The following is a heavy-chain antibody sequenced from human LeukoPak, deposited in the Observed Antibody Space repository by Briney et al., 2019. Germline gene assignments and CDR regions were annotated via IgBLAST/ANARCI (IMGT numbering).Heavy chain of an antibody. CDR2: INHSGST. CDR3: ARGLSVAGAGY. CDR1: GGSFSGYY. Sequence: SETLSLTCAIYGGSFSGYYWSWIRQPPGKGLEWIGEINHSGSTYYNPSLKSRVTISVDTSKNQFSLKLSSVTAADTAVYYCARGLSVAGAGYWGQGTLVTVSS. J-gene: IGHJ4*02. D-gene: IGHD6-19*01. V-gene: IGHV4-34*01.